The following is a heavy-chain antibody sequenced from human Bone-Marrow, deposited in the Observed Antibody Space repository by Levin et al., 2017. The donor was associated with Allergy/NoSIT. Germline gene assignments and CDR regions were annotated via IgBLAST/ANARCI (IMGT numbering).Heavy chain of an antibody. CDR2: INPSGGSP. Sequence: AASVKVSCKASGYTFTSYYMHWVRQAPGQGLEWMGIINPSGGSPTYAQKFQGRVTMTRDTSTSTVYMELSSLRSEETAVYYCAREFVVVVVATAPPRDSDAFDIWGQGTMVTVSS. CDR3: AREFVVVVVATAPPRDSDAFDI. D-gene: IGHD2-15*01. CDR1: GYTFTSYY. V-gene: IGHV1-46*01. J-gene: IGHJ3*02.